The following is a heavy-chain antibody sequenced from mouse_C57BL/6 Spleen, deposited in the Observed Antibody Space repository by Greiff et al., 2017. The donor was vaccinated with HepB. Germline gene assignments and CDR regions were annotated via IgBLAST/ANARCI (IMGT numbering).Heavy chain of an antibody. CDR3: ARLGYYGSRDAMDY. J-gene: IGHJ4*01. CDR2: IDPSDSYT. D-gene: IGHD1-1*01. CDR1: GYTFTSYW. Sequence: QVQLQQPGAELVKPGASVKLSCKASGYTFTSYWMQWVKQRPGQGLEWIGEIDPSDSYTNYNQKFKVKATLTVDTSSSTAYMQLSSLTSEDSAVYYCARLGYYGSRDAMDYWGQGTSVTVSS. V-gene: IGHV1-50*01.